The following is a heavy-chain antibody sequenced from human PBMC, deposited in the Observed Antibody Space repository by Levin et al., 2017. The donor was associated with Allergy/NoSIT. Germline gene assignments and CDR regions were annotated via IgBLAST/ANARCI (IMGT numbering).Heavy chain of an antibody. J-gene: IGHJ4*02. CDR3: AKGLNWGSPNTFDY. CDR2: INWNRDKI. Sequence: HPGGSLRLSCAASGFTFGDYAMHWVRQAPGKGLECVSGINWNRDKIGYADSVRARFTISRDNAKNSLYLQMNSLGPEDTALYYCAKGLNWGSPNTFDYWGQGTLVTVSS. V-gene: IGHV3-9*01. CDR1: GFTFGDYA. D-gene: IGHD7-27*01.